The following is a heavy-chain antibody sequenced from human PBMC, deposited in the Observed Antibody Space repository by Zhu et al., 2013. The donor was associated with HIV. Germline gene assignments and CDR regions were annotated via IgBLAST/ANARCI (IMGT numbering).Heavy chain of an antibody. V-gene: IGHV1-69*01. CDR2: IIPIFGTA. J-gene: IGHJ5*02. CDR1: GGTFSSYA. Sequence: VQLVQSGAEVKKPGSSVKVSCKASGGTFSSYAISWVRQAPGQGLEWMGGIIPIFGTANYAQKFQGRVTITADESTSTAYMELSSLRSEDTAVYYCARVADYGDYGRGLGGFDPWGQGTLVTVSS. CDR3: ARVADYGDYGRGLGGFDP. D-gene: IGHD4-17*01.